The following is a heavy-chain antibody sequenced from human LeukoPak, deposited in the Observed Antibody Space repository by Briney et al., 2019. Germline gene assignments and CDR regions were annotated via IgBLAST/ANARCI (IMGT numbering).Heavy chain of an antibody. D-gene: IGHD4-17*01. CDR3: GRDPNGDYIGAFDM. CDR2: MSGSGGNT. J-gene: IGHJ3*02. V-gene: IGHV3-23*01. CDR1: GFTFSSYA. Sequence: GGSLRLSCAASGFTFSSYAMSWVRQAPGKGLEWVSAMSGSGGNTYYADSVKGRFTISRDNSKNTLYLQMNSLRAEDTAVYYCGRDPNGDYIGAFDMWGQGTVVTVSS.